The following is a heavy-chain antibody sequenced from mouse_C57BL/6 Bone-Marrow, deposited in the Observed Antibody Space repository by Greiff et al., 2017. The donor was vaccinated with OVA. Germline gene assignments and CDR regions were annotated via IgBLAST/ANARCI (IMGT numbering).Heavy chain of an antibody. D-gene: IGHD1-1*01. CDR1: GFTFSDAW. J-gene: IGHJ2*01. V-gene: IGHV6-6*01. CDR3: NRVPLALSLSYFDY. CDR2: IRNKANNHAT. Sequence: EVKLMESGGGLVQPGGSMKLSCAASGFTFSDAWMDWVRQSPEKGLEWVAEIRNKANNHATYYAESVKGRFTISRDDSKSSVYLQMNSLRAEDTGIYYCNRVPLALSLSYFDYWGQGTTLTVSS.